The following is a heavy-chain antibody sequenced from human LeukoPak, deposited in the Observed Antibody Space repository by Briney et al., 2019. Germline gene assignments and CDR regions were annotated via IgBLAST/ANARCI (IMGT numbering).Heavy chain of an antibody. CDR3: ATVRGDYSFDY. D-gene: IGHD4-17*01. CDR2: IWYDGSNK. J-gene: IGHJ4*02. CDR1: GFTFSSYG. Sequence: GRSLRLSCAASGFTFSSYGMHWVRQAPGKGLEWVAVIWYDGSNKYYADSVKGRFTISRDNSKNTLYLQMNSLRAEDTAVYYCATVRGDYSFDYWGQGTLVTVSS. V-gene: IGHV3-33*01.